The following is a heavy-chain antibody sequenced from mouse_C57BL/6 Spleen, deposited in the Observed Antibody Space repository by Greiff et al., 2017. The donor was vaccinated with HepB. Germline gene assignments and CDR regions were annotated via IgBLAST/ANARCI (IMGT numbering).Heavy chain of an antibody. CDR2: IYPRSGNT. Sequence: VQLQQSGAELARPGASVKLSCKASGYTFTSYGISWVKQRTGQGLEWIGEIYPRSGNTYYNEKFKGKATLTADKSSSTAYMELRSLTSEDSAVYFGAREEVTTEVGYFDVWGTRTTVTVSS. J-gene: IGHJ1*03. V-gene: IGHV1-81*01. CDR1: GYTFTSYG. D-gene: IGHD1-1*01. CDR3: AREEVTTEVGYFDV.